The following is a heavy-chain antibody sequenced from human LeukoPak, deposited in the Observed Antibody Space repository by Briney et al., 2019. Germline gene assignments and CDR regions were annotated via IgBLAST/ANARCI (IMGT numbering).Heavy chain of an antibody. Sequence: SETLSLTCAVYGGSFSAYYWSWIRQPPGKGLEWIGEINHSGSTNYNPSLKSRVTISVDTSKNQFSLKLSSVTAADTAVYYCARGPGFRGRIAAARFDPWGQGTLVTVSS. CDR2: INHSGST. J-gene: IGHJ5*02. V-gene: IGHV4-34*01. CDR3: ARGPGFRGRIAAARFDP. D-gene: IGHD6-13*01. CDR1: GGSFSAYY.